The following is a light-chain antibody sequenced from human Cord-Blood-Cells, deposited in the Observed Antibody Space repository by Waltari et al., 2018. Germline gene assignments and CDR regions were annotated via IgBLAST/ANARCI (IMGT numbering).Light chain of an antibody. J-gene: IGLJ3*02. Sequence: QSVLTQPASVSGSPGQSITISCTGTSSDVGGYNYVSWYQQHPGKAPKLLIYDVSKRPSWVSNRFSGSKSGNTASLTISGLQAEDEADYYCSSYTSSSTWVFGGGTKLTVL. CDR3: SSYTSSSTWV. CDR2: DVS. V-gene: IGLV2-14*01. CDR1: SSDVGGYNY.